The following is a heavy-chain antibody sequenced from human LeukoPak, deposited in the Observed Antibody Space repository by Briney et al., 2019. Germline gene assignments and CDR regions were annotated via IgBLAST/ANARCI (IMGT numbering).Heavy chain of an antibody. CDR3: ARGFYSSASVEYFQN. D-gene: IGHD6-6*01. Sequence: HPGRSLRLSCAASGFPFSDYGMHWVRQAPGKGLEWVSVISYDGNYEDYADSVKGRFTISRDNSKNTLYLQMNSLRTEDTAVYYCARGFYSSASVEYFQNWGQGTLVTVSS. CDR1: GFPFSDYG. CDR2: ISYDGNYE. J-gene: IGHJ1*01. V-gene: IGHV3-30*03.